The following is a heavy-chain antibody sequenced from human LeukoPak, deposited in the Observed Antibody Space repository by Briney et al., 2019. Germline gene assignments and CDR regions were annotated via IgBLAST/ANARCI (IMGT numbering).Heavy chain of an antibody. CDR3: ARHGVGRGGDFDY. CDR1: GGSIRSYY. Sequence: SETLSLTCTVSGGSIRSYYWSWIRQPPGKGLEWIAYIYYSGSTKYNPSLKSRVTISVDTSKNQFSLKLNSVTAADTAVYYCARHGVGRGGDFDYWGQGTLVTVSS. D-gene: IGHD3-10*01. V-gene: IGHV4-59*08. CDR2: IYYSGST. J-gene: IGHJ4*02.